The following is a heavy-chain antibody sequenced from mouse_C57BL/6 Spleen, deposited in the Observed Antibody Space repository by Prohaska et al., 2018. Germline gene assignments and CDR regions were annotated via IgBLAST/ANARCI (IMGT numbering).Heavy chain of an antibody. Sequence: EVKLEESGGGLVQPGGSMKLSCVASGFTFSNYWMNWVRQSPEKGLEWVAQIRLKSDNYATHYAESVKGRFTISRDDSKRSVYLQMNNLRVEDTGIYYCKGPGRRLRNWGQGTTLTVSS. CDR2: IRLKSDNYAT. V-gene: IGHV6-3*01. CDR1: GFTFSNYW. J-gene: IGHJ2*01. D-gene: IGHD1-1*01. CDR3: KGPGRRLRN.